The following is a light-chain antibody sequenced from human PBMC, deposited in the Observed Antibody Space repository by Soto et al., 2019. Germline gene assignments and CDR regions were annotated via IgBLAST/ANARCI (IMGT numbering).Light chain of an antibody. CDR3: SSYTSDNTVV. CDR1: SNDVGGYDY. Sequence: QSALTQPASVSGSPGQSITISCTGTSNDVGGYDYVSWYQQHPGKAPKLVIYEVTNRPSGVSNRFSGSKSGNTAALTISGLQSEDEDDYYCSSYTSDNTVVFGGGTMLTVL. CDR2: EVT. V-gene: IGLV2-14*01. J-gene: IGLJ2*01.